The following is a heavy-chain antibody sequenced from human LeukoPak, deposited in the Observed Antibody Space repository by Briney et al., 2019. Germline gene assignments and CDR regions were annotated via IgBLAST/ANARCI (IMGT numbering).Heavy chain of an antibody. CDR2: ISGSGGST. V-gene: IGHV3-23*01. D-gene: IGHD3-9*01. J-gene: IGHJ4*02. CDR3: AKDVLPYYDILTGYSIYGNFDY. Sequence: EAGGSLRLSCAASGFTFSSYTMNWVRQAPGKGLEWVSAISGSGGSTYYADSVKGRFTISRDNSKNTLYLQMNSLRAEDTAVYYCAKDVLPYYDILTGYSIYGNFDYWGQGTLVTVSS. CDR1: GFTFSSYT.